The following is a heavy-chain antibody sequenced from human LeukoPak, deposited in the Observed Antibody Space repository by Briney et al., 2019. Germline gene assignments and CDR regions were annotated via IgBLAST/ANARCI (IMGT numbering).Heavy chain of an antibody. CDR3: AITKLNDYGDYACVY. CDR2: INPSGGST. J-gene: IGHJ4*02. V-gene: IGHV1-46*01. CDR1: GYTFTGYY. D-gene: IGHD4-17*01. Sequence: ASVKVSCKASGYTFTGYYMHWVRQAPGQGLEWMGIINPSGGSTSYAQKFQGRVTMTRDTSTSTVYMELSSLRSEDTAVYYCAITKLNDYGDYACVYWGQGTLVTVSS.